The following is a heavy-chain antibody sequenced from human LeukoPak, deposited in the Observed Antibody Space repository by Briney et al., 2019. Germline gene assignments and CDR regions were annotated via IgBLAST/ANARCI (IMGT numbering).Heavy chain of an antibody. CDR2: MSGSGGST. V-gene: IGHV3-23*01. D-gene: IGHD3-10*01. CDR3: ARDESLVRGAAFDY. Sequence: GGSLRLSCAASGFTFSSYAMRWVRQAPGKGLEWVSVMSGSGGSTYYADSVKGRFTISRDNAKNSLYLQMNSLRAEDTAVYYCARDESLVRGAAFDYWGQGTLVTVSS. CDR1: GFTFSSYA. J-gene: IGHJ4*02.